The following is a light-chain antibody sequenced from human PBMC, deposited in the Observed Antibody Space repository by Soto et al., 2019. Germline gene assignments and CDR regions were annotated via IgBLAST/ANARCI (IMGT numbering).Light chain of an antibody. V-gene: IGLV2-11*01. J-gene: IGLJ3*02. CDR1: SSDVGGYNY. Sequence: QSALTRPRSVSGSPGQSVTISCTGTSSDVGGYNYVSWYQQHPGKAPKLIIYDVSKRPSGVPDRFSGSRSGNTASLTISGLQAEDEADYYCCSYAGSQTWVFGGRTQMTVL. CDR2: DVS. CDR3: CSYAGSQTWV.